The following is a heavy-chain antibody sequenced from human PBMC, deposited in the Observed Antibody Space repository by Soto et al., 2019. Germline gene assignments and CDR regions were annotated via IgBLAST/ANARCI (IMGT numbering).Heavy chain of an antibody. CDR1: GYSFTSYW. CDR3: AKLGSSSPPDYYDYYPMDV. Sequence: EVQLVQSGAEVKKPGESLKISCKGSGYSFTSYWIGWVRQMPGKGLEWMGIIYPSDSDTRYSPSFQGQVTISADKSISTAYLQWSSLKASDTAMYYCAKLGSSSPPDYYDYYPMDVWGQGTTVTVSS. D-gene: IGHD6-13*01. J-gene: IGHJ6*02. V-gene: IGHV5-51*01. CDR2: IYPSDSDT.